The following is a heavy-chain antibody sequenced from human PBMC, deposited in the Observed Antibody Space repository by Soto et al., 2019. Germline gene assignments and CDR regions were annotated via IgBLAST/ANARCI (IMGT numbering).Heavy chain of an antibody. CDR1: NVSNAW. V-gene: IGHV3-15*07. Sequence: NVSNAWMNWVRQAPGKGLEWVGRIKSKTDGGTTDYAAPVKGRFTISRDDSKNTLYLQMNSLKTEDTAVYYCTTLRYFDWLLFLDYWGQGTLVTVSS. CDR3: TTLRYFDWLLFLDY. CDR2: IKSKTDGGTT. J-gene: IGHJ4*02. D-gene: IGHD3-9*01.